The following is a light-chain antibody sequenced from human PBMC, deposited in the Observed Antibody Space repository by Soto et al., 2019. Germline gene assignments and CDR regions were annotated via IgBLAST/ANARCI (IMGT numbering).Light chain of an antibody. CDR1: SGYSNYK. Sequence: QSVLTQPPSASASLGASVTLTCTLSSGYSNYKVDWYQQRPGKGPRFVMRVGTGGIVGSKGDGIPDRFSVLGSGLNRYLTIKNIQEEDESDYNCGADHGSGSNVVFGGGTKVTVL. V-gene: IGLV9-49*01. J-gene: IGLJ2*01. CDR2: VGTGGIVG. CDR3: GADHGSGSNVV.